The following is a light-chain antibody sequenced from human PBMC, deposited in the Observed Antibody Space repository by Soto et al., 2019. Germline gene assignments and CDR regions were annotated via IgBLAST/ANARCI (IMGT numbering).Light chain of an antibody. J-gene: IGLJ2*01. CDR1: SSDVGGYNY. CDR2: EVY. V-gene: IGLV2-8*01. CDR3: SAYAGSSTWV. Sequence: HSAPTQPPSASGSPGQSVTFSCTGTSSDVGGYNYVSWYQQYPGKAPKLMIYEVYKRPSGVPDRFSGSKSANTASLTVSGLQPEDEADYYCSAYAGSSTWVFGGGTKLTVL.